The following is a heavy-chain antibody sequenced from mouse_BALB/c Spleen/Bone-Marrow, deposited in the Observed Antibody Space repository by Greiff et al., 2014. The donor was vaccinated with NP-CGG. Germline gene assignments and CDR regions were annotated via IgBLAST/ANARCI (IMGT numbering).Heavy chain of an antibody. CDR2: IDTSDSYI. V-gene: IGHV1-69*01. CDR3: ARSDYRYDPLAN. J-gene: IGHJ3*01. D-gene: IGHD2-14*01. CDR1: GYTFTDYW. Sequence: VHLQQSGAELVMPGASVKMSCKASGYTFTDYWMHWVKQRPGQGLEWIGAIDTSDSYISYNQKFKGKATLTVDESSSTAYMQLGSLTSEDSAVYHCARSDYRYDPLANWGQGTLVTVSA.